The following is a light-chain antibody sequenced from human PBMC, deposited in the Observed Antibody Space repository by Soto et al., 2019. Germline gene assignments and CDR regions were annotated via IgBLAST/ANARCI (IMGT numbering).Light chain of an antibody. Sequence: QAVLTQEPSLTVSPGGTVTLTCGSSTGAVTSGHYPYWFQQKPGQAPRPLIYDTSNKHSRTPARFSGSLLGGKASLTLSGAQPEDEADYYCILVYSSGVVFGGGTKVTVL. J-gene: IGLJ2*01. V-gene: IGLV7-46*01. CDR1: TGAVTSGHY. CDR2: DTS. CDR3: ILVYSSGVV.